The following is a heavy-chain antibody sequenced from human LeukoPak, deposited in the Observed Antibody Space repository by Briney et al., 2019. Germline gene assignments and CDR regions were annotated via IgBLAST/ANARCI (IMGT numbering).Heavy chain of an antibody. CDR3: AKRISSTYDSSGYSFDY. CDR2: IIPTLGLA. CDR1: GGTFSSFA. V-gene: IGHV1-69*04. Sequence: ASVNVSCKASGGTFSSFAISWVRQAPGQGLEWMGRIIPTLGLANYPQKFQGRVTIAADKSTSTAYMELSSLRSEDTAVYYCAKRISSTYDSSGYSFDYWGQGTLVTVSS. D-gene: IGHD3-22*01. J-gene: IGHJ4*02.